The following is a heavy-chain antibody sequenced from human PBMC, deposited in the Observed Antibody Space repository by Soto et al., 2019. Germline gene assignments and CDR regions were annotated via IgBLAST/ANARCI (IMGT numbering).Heavy chain of an antibody. CDR1: GFTFSIYA. V-gene: IGHV3-64D*06. J-gene: IGHJ4*02. Sequence: PGXSLRLSCSASGFTFSIYAMHWFRQAPDNGLEYVSSISTNGGSTDYADSVKGRFTISRDNSKNTVYLQMSSLRVEDTAVYYCVKGEYYYDSSGYYPFDYWGQGTLVTVSS. CDR3: VKGEYYYDSSGYYPFDY. D-gene: IGHD3-22*01. CDR2: ISTNGGST.